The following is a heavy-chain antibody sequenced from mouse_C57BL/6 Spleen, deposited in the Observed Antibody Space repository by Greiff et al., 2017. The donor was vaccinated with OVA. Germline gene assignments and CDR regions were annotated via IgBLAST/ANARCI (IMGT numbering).Heavy chain of an antibody. CDR3: ARYGYYLYAMDY. D-gene: IGHD2-3*01. CDR1: GYSITSGYY. CDR2: ISYDGSN. Sequence: DVQLQESGPGLVKPSQSLSLTCSVTGYSITSGYYWNWIRQFPGNKLEWMGYISYDGSNNYNPSLKNRISITRDTSKNQFFLKLNSVTTEDTATYYCARYGYYLYAMDYWGQGTSVTVSS. J-gene: IGHJ4*01. V-gene: IGHV3-6*01.